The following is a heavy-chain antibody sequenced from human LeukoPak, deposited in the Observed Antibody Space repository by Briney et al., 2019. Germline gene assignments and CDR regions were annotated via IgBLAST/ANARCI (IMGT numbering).Heavy chain of an antibody. D-gene: IGHD6-19*01. CDR2: INANTGNP. CDR1: GYTFTSYA. CDR3: ARTIAVAGYMDV. V-gene: IGHV7-4-1*02. Sequence: RASVTVSCKASGYTFTSYAMNWVRQAPGQGLEWMGWINANTGNPTYAQGFTGRFIFSLDTSVSTAYLQISSLKAEDSAIYYCARTIAVAGYMDVWGKGTTVTVSS. J-gene: IGHJ6*03.